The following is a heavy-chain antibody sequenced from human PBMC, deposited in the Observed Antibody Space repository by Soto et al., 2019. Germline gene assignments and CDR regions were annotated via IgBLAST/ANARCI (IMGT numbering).Heavy chain of an antibody. CDR3: ARDPLTIFGVVIITQFDY. CDR1: GFTFSSYS. D-gene: IGHD3-3*01. CDR2: ISSSSSTI. Sequence: EVQLVESGGGLVQPGGSLRLSCAASGFTFSSYSMNWVRQAPGKGLEWVSYISSSSSTIYYADSVKGRFTISRDNAKNSLYLQMNSLRAEDTAVYYCARDPLTIFGVVIITQFDYWGQGTLVTVPS. V-gene: IGHV3-48*01. J-gene: IGHJ4*02.